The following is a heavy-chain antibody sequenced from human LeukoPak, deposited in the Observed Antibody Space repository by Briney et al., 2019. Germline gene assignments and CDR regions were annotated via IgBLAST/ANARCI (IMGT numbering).Heavy chain of an antibody. Sequence: GRSLRLSCAASGFTFSSYGMHWVRQAPGKGLEWVAVISYDGSNKYYADSVKGRFTISRDNSKNTLYLQMNSPKTEDTAVYYCTTDSLYYDFWSGYQFSDYWGQGTLVTVSS. J-gene: IGHJ4*02. CDR3: TTDSLYYDFWSGYQFSDY. CDR1: GFTFSSYG. D-gene: IGHD3-3*01. V-gene: IGHV3-30*03. CDR2: ISYDGSNK.